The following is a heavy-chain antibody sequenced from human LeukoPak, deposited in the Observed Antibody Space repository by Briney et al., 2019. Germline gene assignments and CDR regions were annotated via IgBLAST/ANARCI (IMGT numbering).Heavy chain of an antibody. CDR2: ISTSSSYI. D-gene: IGHD3-3*02. Sequence: GGSLRLSCAASRFTFSTYNMNWVRQAPGKGLEWVASISTSSSYIYYADSVKGRFTISRDNAKNSLYLQMNSLRAEDTAVYYCARDMKGPLAAFDIWGQGTMVTVSS. V-gene: IGHV3-21*01. J-gene: IGHJ3*02. CDR1: RFTFSTYN. CDR3: ARDMKGPLAAFDI.